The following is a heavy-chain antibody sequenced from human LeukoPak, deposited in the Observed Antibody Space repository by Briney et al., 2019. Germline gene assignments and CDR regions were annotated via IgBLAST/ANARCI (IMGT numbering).Heavy chain of an antibody. CDR1: GFTFSSYG. J-gene: IGHJ4*02. Sequence: GGSLRLSCAASGFTFSSYGVHWVRQAPGKGLEWVAVISFDGSDKHYADSVKGRFTISRDNSKNTLSLQMNSLRAEDTAVYYCAKDKDIAAAGYYFDYWGQGTLVTVSS. CDR2: ISFDGSDK. CDR3: AKDKDIAAAGYYFDY. V-gene: IGHV3-30*18. D-gene: IGHD6-13*01.